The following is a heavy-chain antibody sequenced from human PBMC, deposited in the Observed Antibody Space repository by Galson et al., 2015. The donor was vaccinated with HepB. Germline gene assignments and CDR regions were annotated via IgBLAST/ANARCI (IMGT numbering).Heavy chain of an antibody. CDR2: INTNTGSP. CDR1: GYTFNNYA. J-gene: IGHJ4*02. D-gene: IGHD6-19*01. Sequence: SVKVSCKASGYTFNNYAMNWVRQAPGQGLEWMGWINTNTGSPTYAQGFTGRFVFSLDTSVTTAYLQIGSLEAADTAVYYCATDDVAGTYFDYWGQGTLVTVSS. CDR3: ATDDVAGTYFDY. V-gene: IGHV7-4-1*01.